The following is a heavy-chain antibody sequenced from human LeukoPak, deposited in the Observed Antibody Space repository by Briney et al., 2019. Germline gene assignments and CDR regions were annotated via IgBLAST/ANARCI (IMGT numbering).Heavy chain of an antibody. CDR3: GAGRQFIGAFDI. J-gene: IGHJ3*02. CDR1: GFTFNSYE. Sequence: PGGSLRLSCAASGFTFNSYEFYWVRQAPGKGLEWIAYISSGATTIEYAGSVKGQFTISRDDAKKSVFLQMNSLRDDDTAIYYCGAGRQFIGAFDIWGQGTLVTVSS. CDR2: ISSGATTI. D-gene: IGHD3-10*01. V-gene: IGHV3-48*03.